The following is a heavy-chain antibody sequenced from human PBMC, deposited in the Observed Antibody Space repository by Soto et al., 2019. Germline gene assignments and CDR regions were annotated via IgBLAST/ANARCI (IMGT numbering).Heavy chain of an antibody. V-gene: IGHV4-31*03. J-gene: IGHJ6*02. CDR3: ARDEGVVATIRDGMDV. D-gene: IGHD5-12*01. CDR2: IYYSGNT. Sequence: PSETLSLTCTVSGGSISSGYYWSWIRQHPVKGLEWIGYIYYSGNTYYNPSLKSRVSISLDTSKSQFSLKLDSVTAEDTAVYYCARDEGVVATIRDGMDVWGQGTTVTVSS. CDR1: GGSISSGYY.